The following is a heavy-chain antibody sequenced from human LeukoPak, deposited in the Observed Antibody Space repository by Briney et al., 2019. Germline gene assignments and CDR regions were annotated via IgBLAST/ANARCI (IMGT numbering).Heavy chain of an antibody. CDR1: GGSFSGYY. CDR2: INHRGST. V-gene: IGHV4-34*01. Sequence: SETLSLTCAVYGGSFSGYYWSWIRQPPGKGLEWIGEINHRGSTNYNPSLKSRVTISVDTSKNQFSLKLSSVTAADTAVYYCAREDSSGYVDYWGQGTLVTVSS. J-gene: IGHJ4*02. D-gene: IGHD3-22*01. CDR3: AREDSSGYVDY.